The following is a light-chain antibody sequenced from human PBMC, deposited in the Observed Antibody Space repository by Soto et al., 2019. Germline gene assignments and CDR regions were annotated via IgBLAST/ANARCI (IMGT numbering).Light chain of an antibody. V-gene: IGKV1-5*01. CDR1: QSISSW. CDR2: DAS. Sequence: DIQVSQAPSPLFASVGGRITITCPASQSISSWVAWYQQKPGKAPKLLIYDASSLESGVPSRFSGSGSGTEFTLTISSLQPDDFATYYCQQYNSYSPGTFGQGTKV. CDR3: QQYNSYSPGT. J-gene: IGKJ1*01.